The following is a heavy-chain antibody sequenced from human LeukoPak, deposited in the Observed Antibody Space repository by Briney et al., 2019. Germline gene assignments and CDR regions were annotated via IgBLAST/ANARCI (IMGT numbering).Heavy chain of an antibody. Sequence: GGSLRLSCAGSGFTFSSYAMSWVRQAPGKGLEWVSAISGSGGSTYYADSVKGRFTISRDNAKNSLYLQMNSLRAEDTAVYYCTRALDDHAFDIWGQGTMVTVSS. D-gene: IGHD5-24*01. V-gene: IGHV3-23*01. CDR3: TRALDDHAFDI. J-gene: IGHJ3*02. CDR1: GFTFSSYA. CDR2: ISGSGGST.